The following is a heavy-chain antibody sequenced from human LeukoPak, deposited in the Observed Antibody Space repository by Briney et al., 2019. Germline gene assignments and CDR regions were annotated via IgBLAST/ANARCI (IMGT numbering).Heavy chain of an antibody. CDR3: AKHHWAISYGSGSLDY. V-gene: IGHV3-30*02. J-gene: IGHJ4*02. Sequence: GGSLRFSCAASGFTFSSYGMHWVRQAPGKGLEWVAFIRYDGSNKYYADSVKGRFTISRDNSKNTLYLQMNSLRAEDTAVYYCAKHHWAISYGSGSLDYWGQGTLVTVSS. CDR2: IRYDGSNK. D-gene: IGHD3-10*01. CDR1: GFTFSSYG.